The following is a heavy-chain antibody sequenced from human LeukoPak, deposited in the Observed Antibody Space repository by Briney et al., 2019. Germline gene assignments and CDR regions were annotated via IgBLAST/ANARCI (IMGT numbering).Heavy chain of an antibody. V-gene: IGHV4-59*08. D-gene: IGHD3-10*01. CDR3: ARKDHRGAENFFDY. CDR1: GGSISSYY. Sequence: SETLSLTRTVSGGSISSYYWSWIRQPPGKGLEWIGYIYYSGSTNYNPSLKSRVTISVDTSKNQFSLKLSSVTAADTAVYYCARKDHRGAENFFDYWGQGTLVTVSS. J-gene: IGHJ4*02. CDR2: IYYSGST.